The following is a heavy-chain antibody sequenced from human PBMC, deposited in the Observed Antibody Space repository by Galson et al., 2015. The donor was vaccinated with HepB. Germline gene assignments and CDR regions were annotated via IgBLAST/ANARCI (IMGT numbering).Heavy chain of an antibody. D-gene: IGHD3-22*01. Sequence: SLRLSCAASGFTFSSYAMHWVRQAPGKGLEYVSAISSNGGSTYYADSVKGRFTISRDDSKNTLYLQMSSLRAEDTAVYYCVKRAYYDSSGTYWGQGTLVTVSS. V-gene: IGHV3-64D*06. CDR2: ISSNGGST. J-gene: IGHJ4*02. CDR1: GFTFSSYA. CDR3: VKRAYYDSSGTY.